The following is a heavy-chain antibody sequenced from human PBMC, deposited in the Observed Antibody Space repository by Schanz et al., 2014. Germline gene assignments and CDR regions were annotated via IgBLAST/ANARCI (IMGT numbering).Heavy chain of an antibody. Sequence: VQLVESGGGLVKPGGSLRLSCAASGFTFNSYAMTWVRQAPGKGLEWVSSISSSGSYIHYADSVKGRFTISRDNSKNTLYLQMNSLRAEDTAVYYCAIIGVMVAVAGTRADYWGQGTLVTVSS. V-gene: IGHV3-21*04. CDR3: AIIGVMVAVAGTRADY. D-gene: IGHD6-19*01. CDR2: ISSSGSYI. CDR1: GFTFNSYA. J-gene: IGHJ4*02.